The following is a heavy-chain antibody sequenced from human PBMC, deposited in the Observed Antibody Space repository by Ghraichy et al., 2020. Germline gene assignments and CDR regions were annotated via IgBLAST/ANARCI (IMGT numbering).Heavy chain of an antibody. CDR3: ARDRYGSRSYIDY. CDR2: IWSDGSDN. D-gene: IGHD3-10*01. CDR1: GFTFSSYG. Sequence: GGSLRLSCAASGFTFSSYGMHWVRQAPGKGLEWVAVIWSDGSDNYYVDSVKGRFTISRDNSKNTLYLQMNSLRAEDTAVYYCARDRYGSRSYIDYWGQGTLVTVSS. V-gene: IGHV3-33*01. J-gene: IGHJ4*02.